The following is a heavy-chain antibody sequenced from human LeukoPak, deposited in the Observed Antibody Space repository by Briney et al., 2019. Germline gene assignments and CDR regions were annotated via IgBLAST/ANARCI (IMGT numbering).Heavy chain of an antibody. Sequence: GGSLRLSCAASGFTFSRYEMNWVRQAPGKGLEWVSYISASTTTTYYGDFVKGRFTISRDNAKNSLHLQMSSLRDEDTAIYYCAKATDTYGYLFDQWGQGTLVTVSS. V-gene: IGHV3-48*03. J-gene: IGHJ4*02. D-gene: IGHD5-18*01. CDR2: ISASTTTT. CDR3: AKATDTYGYLFDQ. CDR1: GFTFSRYE.